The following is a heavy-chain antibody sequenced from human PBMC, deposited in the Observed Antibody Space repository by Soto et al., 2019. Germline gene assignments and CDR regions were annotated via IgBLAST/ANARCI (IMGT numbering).Heavy chain of an antibody. Sequence: PDTLSLTCTLSGGSISSSSYYWGWIRQPPGKGLEWIGSSYYIGSSYYNPSLKSRVTISVDTSKNQFSLKLNSVKPEDTDVYYCASKVVAADPGWVDPWGQGTLVTVS. V-gene: IGHV4-39*01. J-gene: IGHJ5*02. D-gene: IGHD2-15*01. CDR1: GGSISSSSYY. CDR3: ASKVVAADPGWVDP. CDR2: SYYIGSS.